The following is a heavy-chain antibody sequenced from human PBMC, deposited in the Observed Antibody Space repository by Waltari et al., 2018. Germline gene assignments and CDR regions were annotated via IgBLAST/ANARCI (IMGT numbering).Heavy chain of an antibody. Sequence: FRRLWMGWVRQTAGKVLEWVANINVDGRQKYYVDSVKGRVAISRGNAKSAVYLQMNSLRVEDTAIYYCAKSRVFEYCGQGALITVSS. CDR1: FRRLW. CDR3: AKSRVFEY. J-gene: IGHJ4*02. CDR2: INVDGRQK. V-gene: IGHV3-7*01. D-gene: IGHD6-13*01.